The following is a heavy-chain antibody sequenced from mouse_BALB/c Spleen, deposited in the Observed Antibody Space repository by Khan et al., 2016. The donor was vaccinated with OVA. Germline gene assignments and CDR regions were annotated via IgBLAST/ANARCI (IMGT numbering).Heavy chain of an antibody. CDR3: ARLAYYYDSEGFAY. D-gene: IGHD1-1*01. J-gene: IGHJ3*01. Sequence: EVQVVESGGDVVKPGGSLKLSCAASGFTFSTYGMSWVRQTPDKRLEWVATVSTGGHYTYYPDTVKGRFTISSDNAKNTLYLQMSSLKSEDTAMFYCARLAYYYDSEGFAYWGQGTLVTVSA. CDR1: GFTFSTYG. V-gene: IGHV5-6*01. CDR2: VSTGGHYT.